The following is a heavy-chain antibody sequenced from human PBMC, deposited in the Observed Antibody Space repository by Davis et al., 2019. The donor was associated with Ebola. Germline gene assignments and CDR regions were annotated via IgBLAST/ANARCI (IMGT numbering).Heavy chain of an antibody. CDR3: AIGVTGSWSQGDY. CDR1: GVTFSNSA. Sequence: SVKVSCKTSGVTFSNSAISWVRQAPGQGLEWMGGIIPMFGTTNFAEKFQGKVTITADTSTSTAYVELSGLRSEDTAIYYCAIGVTGSWSQGDYWGQGTLVTVSS. V-gene: IGHV1-69*06. D-gene: IGHD3-3*01. J-gene: IGHJ4*02. CDR2: IIPMFGTT.